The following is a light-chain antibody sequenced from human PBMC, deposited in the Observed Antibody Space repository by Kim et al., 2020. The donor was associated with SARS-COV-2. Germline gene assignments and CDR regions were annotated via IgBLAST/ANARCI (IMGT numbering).Light chain of an antibody. CDR1: QSVSSSY. J-gene: IGKJ2*01. CDR2: DAS. V-gene: IGKV3-20*01. Sequence: EIVLTQSPGTLSLSPGERATLSCRASQSVSSSYLAWYQQKPGQAPRLLIYDASSRATGIPDRFSGSGSGTDFTLTISRLEPEDFAVYYCQQYGSSPMYIFGQGTKLEI. CDR3: QQYGSSPMYI.